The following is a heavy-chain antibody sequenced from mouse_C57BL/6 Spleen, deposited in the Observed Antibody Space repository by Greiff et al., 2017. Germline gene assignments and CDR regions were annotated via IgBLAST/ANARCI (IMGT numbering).Heavy chain of an antibody. V-gene: IGHV1-22*01. CDR1: GYTFTDYN. CDR3: ARWDGYYEDY. J-gene: IGHJ2*01. D-gene: IGHD2-3*01. Sequence: EVQLVESGPELVKPGASVKMSCKASGYTFTDYNMHWVKQSHGKSLEWIGYINPNNGDTSYNQKFKGKATLTVNKSSSTAYMELRSLTSEDSAVYYCARWDGYYEDYWGQGTTLTVSS. CDR2: INPNNGDT.